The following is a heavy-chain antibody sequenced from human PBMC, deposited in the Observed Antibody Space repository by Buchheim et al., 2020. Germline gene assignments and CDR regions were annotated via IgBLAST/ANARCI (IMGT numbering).Heavy chain of an antibody. V-gene: IGHV3-33*01. CDR3: ARAVDTAMVLNY. CDR1: GFTFSNYG. Sequence: QVQLVESGGGVVQPGRSLRLSCAASGFTFSNYGMHWVRQPPGKGLEWVAVIWYDGSEKYYADSVRDRFTISRDNSKYTLYLQRNSLGADDTAVYYCARAVDTAMVLNYWGQGTL. D-gene: IGHD5-18*01. CDR2: IWYDGSEK. J-gene: IGHJ4*02.